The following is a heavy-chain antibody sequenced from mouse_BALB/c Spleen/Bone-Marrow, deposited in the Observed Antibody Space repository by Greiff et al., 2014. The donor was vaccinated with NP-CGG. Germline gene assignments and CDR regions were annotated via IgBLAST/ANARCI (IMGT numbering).Heavy chain of an antibody. V-gene: IGHV5-9-3*01. J-gene: IGHJ3*01. CDR1: GFTFSSYA. CDR3: ARKSYYDYDGRPWFAY. CDR2: ISSGGSYT. D-gene: IGHD2-4*01. Sequence: EVKLVESGGGLVKPGGSLKLSCAASGFTFSSYAMSWVRQTPEKRLEWVATISSGGSYTYYPDSVKGRFTISRDNAKNTLYLQMSSLRSEDTAMYYCARKSYYDYDGRPWFAYWGQGTLATVSA.